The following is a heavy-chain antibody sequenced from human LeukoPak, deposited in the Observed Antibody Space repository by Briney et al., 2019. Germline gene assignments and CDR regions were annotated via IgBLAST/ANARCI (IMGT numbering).Heavy chain of an antibody. Sequence: SETLSLTCTISGGCISSLYWSWIRQPPGKGLEWIGSIYYSGGTNYNPSLESRVTISVDTSKIQFSLKLSSVTAADTAVYYCARWQYTISSGWFDPWGQGTLVTVSS. CDR3: ARWQYTISSGWFDP. CDR2: IYYSGGT. V-gene: IGHV4-59*08. D-gene: IGHD6-6*01. J-gene: IGHJ5*02. CDR1: GGCISSLY.